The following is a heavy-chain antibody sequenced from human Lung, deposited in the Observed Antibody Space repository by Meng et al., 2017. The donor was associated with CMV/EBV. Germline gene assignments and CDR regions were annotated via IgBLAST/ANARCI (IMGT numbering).Heavy chain of an antibody. Sequence: GGSLRLXXAASGFTFSSYSMNWVRQAPGKGLEWVSSISSSSSYIYYADSVKGRFTISRDNAKNSLYLQMNSLRAEDTAVYYCAREGGRAGTPGSYYYGMDVWGQGTTVTVSS. J-gene: IGHJ6*02. D-gene: IGHD1-1*01. CDR2: ISSSSSYI. CDR3: AREGGRAGTPGSYYYGMDV. V-gene: IGHV3-21*01. CDR1: GFTFSSYS.